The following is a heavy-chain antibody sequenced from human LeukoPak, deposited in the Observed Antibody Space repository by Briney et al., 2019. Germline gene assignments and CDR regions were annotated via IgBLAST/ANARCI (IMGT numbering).Heavy chain of an antibody. CDR1: GFTVSSNY. CDR3: AKCLPVTATRPLDFYYGMDA. Sequence: TGGSLRLSCAASGFTVSSNYMSWVRQVPGRGLEWVSTISGSGGSTNYADSVKGRFTISRDFFKNTLDLQMNSLRAEDTAVYYCAKCLPVTATRPLDFYYGMDAWGQGTTVTVSS. J-gene: IGHJ6*02. V-gene: IGHV3-23*01. CDR2: ISGSGGST. D-gene: IGHD3/OR15-3a*01.